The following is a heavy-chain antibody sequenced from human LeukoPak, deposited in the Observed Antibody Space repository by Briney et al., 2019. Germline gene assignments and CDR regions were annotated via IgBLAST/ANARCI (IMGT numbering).Heavy chain of an antibody. V-gene: IGHV4-31*03. Sequence: KPSETLSLTCTVSGGSISSGGYYWSWIRQHPGKGLEWIGYIYYSGSTYYNPSLKSRVTISVDTSKNQFSLKLSSVTAADTAVYYCARDRIGDSYGDYLGVSYGMDVWGQGTTVTVSS. CDR1: GGSISSGGYY. CDR3: ARDRIGDSYGDYLGVSYGMDV. J-gene: IGHJ6*02. D-gene: IGHD4-17*01. CDR2: IYYSGST.